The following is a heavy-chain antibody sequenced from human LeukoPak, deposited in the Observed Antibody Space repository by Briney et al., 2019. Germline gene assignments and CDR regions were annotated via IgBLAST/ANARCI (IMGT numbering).Heavy chain of an antibody. J-gene: IGHJ4*02. CDR3: ASASSGYPWAFDY. D-gene: IGHD3-22*01. CDR1: GGSFSGYY. CDR2: IYYSGST. Sequence: SETLSLTCAVYGGSFSGYYWSWIRQPPGKGLEWIGYIYYSGSTYYNPSLKSRVTISVDTSKNQFSLKLSSVTAADTAVYYCASASSGYPWAFDYWGQGTLVTVSS. V-gene: IGHV4-30-4*08.